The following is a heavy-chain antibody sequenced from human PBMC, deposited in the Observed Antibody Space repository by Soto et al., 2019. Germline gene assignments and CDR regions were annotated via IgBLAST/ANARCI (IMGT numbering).Heavy chain of an antibody. CDR1: GGSISSYY. V-gene: IGHV4-59*01. D-gene: IGHD6-19*01. CDR2: IYYSGST. Sequence: LSLTCTVSGGSISSYYWSWIRQPPGKGLEWIGYIYYSGSTNYNPSLKSRVTISVDTSKNQFSLKLSSVTAADTAVYYCARYSSGWYSRFDYWGQGTLVTSPQ. J-gene: IGHJ4*02. CDR3: ARYSSGWYSRFDY.